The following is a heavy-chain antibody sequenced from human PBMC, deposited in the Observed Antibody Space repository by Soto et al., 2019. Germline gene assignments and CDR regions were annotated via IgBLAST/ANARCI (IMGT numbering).Heavy chain of an antibody. CDR3: ARRGNWFDP. Sequence: SETLSLTCTVSGGSISSYYWSWIRQPPGKGLEWIGYIYYSGSTNYNPSLKSRVTISVDTSKNQFSLKLSSVTAADTAVYYCARRGNWFDPWGQGTLVTVSS. J-gene: IGHJ5*02. V-gene: IGHV4-59*08. CDR2: IYYSGST. CDR1: GGSISSYY.